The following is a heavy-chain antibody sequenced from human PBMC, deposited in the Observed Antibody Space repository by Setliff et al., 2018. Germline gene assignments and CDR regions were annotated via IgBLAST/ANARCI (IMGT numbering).Heavy chain of an antibody. CDR3: ARGTSGWYPHDY. CDR2: IKKDGSEK. D-gene: IGHD6-19*01. Sequence: GGSLRLSCVVSGFTFSSRWMGWVRQAPGKGLECVANIKKDGSEKHYVDSVKGRFIISRDNAKNSLYLQMNSLRGEDTAVYYCARGTSGWYPHDYWGQGTLVTVSS. CDR1: GFTFSSRW. V-gene: IGHV3-7*03. J-gene: IGHJ4*02.